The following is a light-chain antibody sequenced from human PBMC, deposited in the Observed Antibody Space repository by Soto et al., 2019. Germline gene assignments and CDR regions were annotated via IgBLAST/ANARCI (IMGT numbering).Light chain of an antibody. CDR3: QQYNDWPRT. CDR2: AAS. CDR1: QSVGTN. V-gene: IGKV3-15*01. J-gene: IGKJ1*01. Sequence: EIVMTQSPATLSVSPGERATLSCRASQSVGTNLAWYQQKPGQAPRLLIYAASIRAAGISPRFSGGGSGTDFTLTISSLQSEDFAVYYCQQYNDWPRTFGQGTKVGIK.